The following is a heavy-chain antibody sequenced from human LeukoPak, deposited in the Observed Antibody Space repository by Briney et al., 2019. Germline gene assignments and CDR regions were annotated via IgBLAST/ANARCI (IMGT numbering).Heavy chain of an antibody. D-gene: IGHD3-3*01. CDR3: ASVGITIFGVAHF. Sequence: GGSLRLSCAASGFTFSSYSMNWVRQAPGKGLEWVSSISSSSSYIYYADSVKGRFTISRDNAKNSLYLQMNSLRAEDTAVYYCASVGITIFGVAHFGGQGTLVTVSS. V-gene: IGHV3-21*01. J-gene: IGHJ4*02. CDR1: GFTFSSYS. CDR2: ISSSSSYI.